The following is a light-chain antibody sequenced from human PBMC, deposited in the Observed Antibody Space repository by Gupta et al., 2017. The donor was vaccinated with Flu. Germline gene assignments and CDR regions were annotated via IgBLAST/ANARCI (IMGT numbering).Light chain of an antibody. CDR3: QQGNNTPLT. Sequence: QMTQSPSSLSAYVGDRGTITCRASQRIGTYANWYQQKVGKAPNLLIYAASSLQSGVPSRFSGSGSATDFTLTISRLPPEDSATYYCQQGNNTPLTFGGGTKVEIK. CDR1: QRIGTY. V-gene: IGKV1-39*01. CDR2: AAS. J-gene: IGKJ4*01.